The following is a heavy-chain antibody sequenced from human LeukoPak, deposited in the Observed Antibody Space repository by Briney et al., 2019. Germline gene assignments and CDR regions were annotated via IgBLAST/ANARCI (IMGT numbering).Heavy chain of an antibody. V-gene: IGHV3-43*01. CDR2: ISWDGGST. J-gene: IGHJ3*02. CDR3: AKDSGRVYYGSGSYGAFDI. CDR1: GFTFDDYT. D-gene: IGHD3-10*01. Sequence: GGSLRLSCAASGFTFDDYTMHWVRQAPGKGLEWVSLISWDGGSTYYADSVKGRFTISRDNSKNSLYLQMNSLRTEDTALYYCAKDSGRVYYGSGSYGAFDIWGQGTMVTVSS.